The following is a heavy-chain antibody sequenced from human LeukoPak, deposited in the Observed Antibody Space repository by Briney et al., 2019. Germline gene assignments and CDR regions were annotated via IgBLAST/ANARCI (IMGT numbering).Heavy chain of an antibody. J-gene: IGHJ4*02. CDR1: GGSITSYY. CDR2: IHTSGST. D-gene: IGHD6-19*01. Sequence: NTSETLSLTCTVSGGSITSYYWSWIRQPAGKGLEWIGRIHTSGSTNYNPSLKSRVTMSEDTSKNQFSLKLSSVAAADTAVYHCARAYESSGWRGIDYWGQGTLVTVSS. V-gene: IGHV4-4*07. CDR3: ARAYESSGWRGIDY.